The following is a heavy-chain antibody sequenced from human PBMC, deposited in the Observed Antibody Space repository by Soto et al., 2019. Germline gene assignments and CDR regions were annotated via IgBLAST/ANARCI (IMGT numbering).Heavy chain of an antibody. CDR2: ISAYNGNT. Sequence: ASVKVSCKASGYTFTSYGISWVLQAPGQGLEWMGWISAYNGNTNYAQKLQGRVTMTTDTSTSTAYMELRSLRSDDTAVYYCARAYCSSTSCYFAYWGQGTLVTVSS. D-gene: IGHD2-2*01. CDR1: GYTFTSYG. V-gene: IGHV1-18*01. J-gene: IGHJ4*02. CDR3: ARAYCSSTSCYFAY.